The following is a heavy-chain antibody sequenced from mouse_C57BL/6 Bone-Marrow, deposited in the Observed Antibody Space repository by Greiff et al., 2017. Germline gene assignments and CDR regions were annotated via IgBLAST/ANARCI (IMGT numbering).Heavy chain of an antibody. J-gene: IGHJ2*01. Sequence: EVQGVESVAELVRPGASVKLSCTASGFNIKNTYMHWVKQRPEQGLEWIGRIDPANGYTKYAPKFQGKATITADTSSNTAYLQLSSLTSVDTAIYYCARTFTVVATFDYWGQGTTLTVSS. D-gene: IGHD1-1*01. CDR1: GFNIKNTY. V-gene: IGHV14-3*01. CDR2: IDPANGYT. CDR3: ARTFTVVATFDY.